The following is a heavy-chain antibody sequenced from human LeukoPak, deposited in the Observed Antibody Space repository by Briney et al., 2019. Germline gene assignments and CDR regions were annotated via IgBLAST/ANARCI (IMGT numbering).Heavy chain of an antibody. CDR2: LNTDGAWI. CDR1: GFTFRSYG. D-gene: IGHD6-13*01. CDR3: AKDYSSSWTLHNWFDP. V-gene: IGHV3-23*01. J-gene: IGHJ5*02. Sequence: GGSLRLSCAASGFTFRSYGMSWVRLAPGKGLEWVSGLNTDGAWIYYADSVKGRFTISRDNSENTLYLQMNSLRVEDTAVYYCAKDYSSSWTLHNWFDPWGQGTLVTVSS.